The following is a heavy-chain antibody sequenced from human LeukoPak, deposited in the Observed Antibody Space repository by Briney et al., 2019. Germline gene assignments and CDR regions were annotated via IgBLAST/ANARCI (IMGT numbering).Heavy chain of an antibody. J-gene: IGHJ6*02. D-gene: IGHD2/OR15-2a*01. CDR1: GFTFSSYT. CDR3: VKGLGFYTYYSMDV. V-gene: IGHV3-64D*06. Sequence: PGRSLRLSCAASGFTFSSYTMHWVRQAPGKGREYVSGMSSNGGSTYYADSVKGRFTISRDNSKNTLNLQMNSLRAEDTAVYYCVKGLGFYTYYSMDVWGQGTTVTVSS. CDR2: MSSNGGST.